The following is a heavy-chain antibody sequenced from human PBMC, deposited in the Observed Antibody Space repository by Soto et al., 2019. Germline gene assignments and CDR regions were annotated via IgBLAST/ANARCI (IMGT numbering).Heavy chain of an antibody. Sequence: GGSLRLSCASSCFTFTRYSMNWVRQAPGKGLEWVSSISSTTNYIYYADSMKGRFTVSRDNAKNSVYLDMNSLSAEDTAVYYCARESEDLTSNFDYWGQGTLVTVSS. CDR3: ARESEDLTSNFDY. CDR1: CFTFTRYS. CDR2: ISSTTNYI. J-gene: IGHJ4*02. V-gene: IGHV3-21*01.